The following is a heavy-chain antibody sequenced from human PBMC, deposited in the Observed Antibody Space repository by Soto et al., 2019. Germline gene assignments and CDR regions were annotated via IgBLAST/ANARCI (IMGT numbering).Heavy chain of an antibody. D-gene: IGHD5-12*01. V-gene: IGHV1-8*01. CDR1: GYTFTSYD. CDR2: MNPNSGNT. Sequence: ASVTVSCKASGYTFTSYDMNWVRQATGQGLEWMGWMNPNSGNTGYAQKFQGRVTMTRNTSISTAYMELSSLRSEDTAVYYCARGGYSGYDWHSYYYYYYMDVWGKGTTVTVSS. J-gene: IGHJ6*03. CDR3: ARGGYSGYDWHSYYYYYYMDV.